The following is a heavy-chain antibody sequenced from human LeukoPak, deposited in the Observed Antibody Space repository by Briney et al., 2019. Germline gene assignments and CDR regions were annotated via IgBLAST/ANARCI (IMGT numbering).Heavy chain of an antibody. J-gene: IGHJ4*02. D-gene: IGHD6-13*01. Sequence: SVKVSCXASGGTFSSYAISWVRQAPGQGLEWMGRIIPIFGTANYAQKFQGRVTITTDESTSTAYMELSRLRSDDTAVYYCAREEGQLGFDYWGQGTLVTVSS. V-gene: IGHV1-69*05. CDR1: GGTFSSYA. CDR3: AREEGQLGFDY. CDR2: IIPIFGTA.